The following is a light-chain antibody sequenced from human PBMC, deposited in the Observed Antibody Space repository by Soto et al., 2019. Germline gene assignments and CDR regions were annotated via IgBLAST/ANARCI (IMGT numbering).Light chain of an antibody. V-gene: IGKV1-5*03. Sequence: DIQMTQSPSTLSGSVGDRVTLTCRASQTISSRLAWYQQKPVKAPKLLIYKASTLKSGVPSRFSGSGSGTEFTLTITSLQPDDFGVYYCQQYKSSSTFGQGAKVDIK. CDR3: QQYKSSST. CDR1: QTISSR. J-gene: IGKJ1*01. CDR2: KAS.